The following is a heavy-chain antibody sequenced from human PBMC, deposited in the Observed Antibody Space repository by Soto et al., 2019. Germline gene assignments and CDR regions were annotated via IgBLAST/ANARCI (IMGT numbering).Heavy chain of an antibody. CDR3: ARDSSGWSGGTYGGDFDY. CDR1: GFTFSSYW. Sequence: EVQLVESGGGLVQPGGSLRLSCAASGFTFSSYWMHWVRQAPGKGLVWVSRINSDGSSTSYADSVKGRFTISRDNAKNTLYLQMNGLRAEDTAVYYCARDSSGWSGGTYGGDFDYWGQGTLVTVSS. V-gene: IGHV3-74*01. CDR2: INSDGSST. D-gene: IGHD6-19*01. J-gene: IGHJ4*02.